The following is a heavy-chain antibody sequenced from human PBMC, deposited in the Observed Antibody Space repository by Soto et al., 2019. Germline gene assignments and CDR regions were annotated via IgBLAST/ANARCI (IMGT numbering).Heavy chain of an antibody. CDR3: ARIFRYGDYERGFDY. D-gene: IGHD4-17*01. Sequence: VKVSCKASGYTFTSYGISWVRQAPGQGLEWMGWISAYNGNTNYAQKLQGRVTMTTDTSTSTAYMELRSLRSDDTAVYYCARIFRYGDYERGFDYWGQGTLVTVSS. J-gene: IGHJ4*02. CDR2: ISAYNGNT. CDR1: GYTFTSYG. V-gene: IGHV1-18*01.